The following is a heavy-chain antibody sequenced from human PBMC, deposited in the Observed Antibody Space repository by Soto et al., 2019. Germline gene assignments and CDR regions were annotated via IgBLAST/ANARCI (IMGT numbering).Heavy chain of an antibody. V-gene: IGHV3-66*01. J-gene: IGHJ4*02. CDR3: LSYDFWSGYSDY. Sequence: EVQLVESGGGLVQPGGSLRLSCAVSGFTVSSNYMSWVRQAPGKGLEWVSIFYTGGSTYYSDSVKGRFTISRDNSKNTLYLQMNSLREEDTAVYYCLSYDFWSGYSDYWGQGTRVTVSS. D-gene: IGHD3-3*01. CDR2: FYTGGST. CDR1: GFTVSSNY.